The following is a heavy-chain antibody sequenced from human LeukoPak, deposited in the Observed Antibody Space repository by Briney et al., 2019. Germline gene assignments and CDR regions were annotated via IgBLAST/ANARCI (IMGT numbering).Heavy chain of an antibody. Sequence: SETLSLTCTVSGGSISSGAYYWSWIRQHPGKGLEWIGYIYYSGSTYYNPSLKSRVTISVDTSKNQFSLKLSSVTAADTAVYYCARGGSSGYPGRYWGQGTLVTVPS. CDR1: GGSISSGAYY. J-gene: IGHJ4*02. CDR2: IYYSGST. V-gene: IGHV4-31*03. CDR3: ARGGSSGYPGRY. D-gene: IGHD3-22*01.